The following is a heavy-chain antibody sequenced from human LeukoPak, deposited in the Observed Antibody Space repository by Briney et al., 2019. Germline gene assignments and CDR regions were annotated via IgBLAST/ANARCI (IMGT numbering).Heavy chain of an antibody. CDR1: GGSFSGYY. D-gene: IGHD3-10*01. CDR2: INHSGST. Sequence: SETLSLTCAVYGGSFSGYYWSWIRQPPGKGLEWIGEINHSGSTNYNPPLKSRVTISVDTPKNQFSLKLSSVTAADTAVYYFARGYYYGSGSHYVDVWGKGTTVTVS. V-gene: IGHV4-34*01. CDR3: ARGYYYGSGSHYVDV. J-gene: IGHJ6*03.